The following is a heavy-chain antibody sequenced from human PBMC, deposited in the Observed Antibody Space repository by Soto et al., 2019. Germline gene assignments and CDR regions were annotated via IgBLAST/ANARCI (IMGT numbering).Heavy chain of an antibody. D-gene: IGHD2-15*01. CDR2: ISAYNGNT. V-gene: IGHV1-18*01. CDR1: GYTFTSYG. J-gene: IGHJ4*02. Sequence: ASVKVSCKASGYTFTSYGISWVRQAPGQGLEWMGWISAYNGNTNYAQKLQGRVTMTTDTSTSTAYMELRSLRSDDTAVYYCALSGYCSGGSCYKRPLDYWGQGTLVTVSS. CDR3: ALSGYCSGGSCYKRPLDY.